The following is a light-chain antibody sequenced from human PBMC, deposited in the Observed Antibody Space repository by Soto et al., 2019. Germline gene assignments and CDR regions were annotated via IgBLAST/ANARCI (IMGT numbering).Light chain of an antibody. CDR1: QSVSSN. J-gene: IGKJ1*01. CDR2: GAS. Sequence: EIVMTQSPATLSVSPGERATLSCRASQSVSSNLAWYQQKPGQAPRLLIYGASTRATGIPARFSGSGSGTEFTLTISSLQSEDLAVYYCQQYNNWPRTFGQWTKVEIK. CDR3: QQYNNWPRT. V-gene: IGKV3-15*01.